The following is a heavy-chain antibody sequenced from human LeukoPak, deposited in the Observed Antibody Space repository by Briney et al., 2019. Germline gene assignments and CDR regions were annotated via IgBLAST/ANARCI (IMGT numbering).Heavy chain of an antibody. V-gene: IGHV3-74*01. D-gene: IGHD1-14*01. CDR1: GFTFSSYW. CDR3: ARDYNPKGYGWFDP. Sequence: PGGSLRLSCAASGFTFSSYWMQWVRQVPGKGLVWVSRINIDGSSTSYADSVKGRFTISRDNAKNTLYLQMNSLRVEDTAVYRCARDYNPKGYGWFDPWGQGTLVTVSS. CDR2: INIDGSST. J-gene: IGHJ5*02.